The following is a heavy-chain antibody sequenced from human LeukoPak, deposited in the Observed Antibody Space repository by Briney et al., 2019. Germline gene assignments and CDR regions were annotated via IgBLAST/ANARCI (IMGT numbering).Heavy chain of an antibody. CDR2: IYTSGST. J-gene: IGHJ5*02. Sequence: SETLSLTCTVSGGSLSSYYWSWIRQPAGKGLEWIGRIYTSGSTNYNPSLKSRVTMSVDTSKNQFSLKLSSVTAADTAVYYCARDQPEYQLLYWFDPWGQGTLVTVSS. CDR1: GGSLSSYY. V-gene: IGHV4-4*07. D-gene: IGHD2-2*01. CDR3: ARDQPEYQLLYWFDP.